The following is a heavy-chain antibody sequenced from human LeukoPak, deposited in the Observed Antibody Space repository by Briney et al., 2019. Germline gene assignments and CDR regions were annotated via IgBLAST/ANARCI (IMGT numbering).Heavy chain of an antibody. Sequence: TGGSLRLSCAASGFTFSSYSMNWVRQAPGKGLEWVSSISSSSSYIYYADSVKGRLTISRDNAKNSLYLQMNSLRAEDTAVYYCARDDYYGSGSSWSDYYMDVWGKGTTVTISS. CDR2: ISSSSSYI. V-gene: IGHV3-21*06. CDR1: GFTFSSYS. D-gene: IGHD3-10*01. J-gene: IGHJ6*03. CDR3: ARDDYYGSGSSWSDYYMDV.